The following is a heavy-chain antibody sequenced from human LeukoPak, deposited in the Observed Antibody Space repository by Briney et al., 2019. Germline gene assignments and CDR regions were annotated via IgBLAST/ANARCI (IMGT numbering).Heavy chain of an antibody. Sequence: ASVKVSCRASGYTFTSYYMHWVRQAPGQGLEWMGIINPSGGSTSYAQKFQGRVTMTRDTSTSTVYMELSSLRSEDTAVYYCARDRYSAYYYYGMDVWGQGTTVTVSS. D-gene: IGHD6-13*01. V-gene: IGHV1-46*01. J-gene: IGHJ6*02. CDR2: INPSGGST. CDR1: GYTFTSYY. CDR3: ARDRYSAYYYYGMDV.